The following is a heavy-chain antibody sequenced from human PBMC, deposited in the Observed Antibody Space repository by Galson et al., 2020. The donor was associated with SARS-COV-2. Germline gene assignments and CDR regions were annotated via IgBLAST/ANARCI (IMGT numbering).Heavy chain of an antibody. J-gene: IGHJ6*03. CDR1: EFTFSNYG. CDR2: ISANSYPI. V-gene: IGHV3-48*02. CDR3: ARGPDLWSGYPPLYHYYMDV. D-gene: IGHD3-3*01. Sequence: GGSLRLSCAASEFTFSNYGMNWVRQTPGKGLEWLSYISANSYPIYYTDSVKGRFTISRDNAENSLYLQMNRLRDEDTAVYYCARGPDLWSGYPPLYHYYMDVWGRGTTVTVSS.